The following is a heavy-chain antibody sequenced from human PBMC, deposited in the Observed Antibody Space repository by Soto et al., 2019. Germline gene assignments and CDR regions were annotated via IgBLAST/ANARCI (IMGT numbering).Heavy chain of an antibody. J-gene: IGHJ4*02. V-gene: IGHV3-23*01. Sequence: GGSLILSCAASGFTFSGYSMSWVRQAPGKGLEWVSAISGSGGSTYYADSVKGRFTISRDNSKNTLYLQINSLRAEDTAVYYCLFTTVYQRYFDYWGQGTLVTVSS. CDR3: LFTTVYQRYFDY. CDR1: GFTFSGYS. CDR2: ISGSGGST. D-gene: IGHD4-17*01.